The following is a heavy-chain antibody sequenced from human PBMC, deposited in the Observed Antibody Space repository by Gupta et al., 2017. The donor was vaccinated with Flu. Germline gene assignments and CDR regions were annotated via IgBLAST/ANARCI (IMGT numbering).Heavy chain of an antibody. V-gene: IGHV3-7*01. CDR1: GFTFSRYW. J-gene: IGHJ4*02. Sequence: CAASGFTFSRYWMTWVRQAPGKGLEWVANIKTDGSNKYYMDPAEGRFTISRDNDKKSLYLQMNSLGVEDTAVYYCARDDGFKSVDYWGQGTLVTVSS. CDR3: ARDDGFKSVDY. CDR2: IKTDGSNK.